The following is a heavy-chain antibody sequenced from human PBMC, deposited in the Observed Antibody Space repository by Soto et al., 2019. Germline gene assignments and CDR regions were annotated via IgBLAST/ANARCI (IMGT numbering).Heavy chain of an antibody. J-gene: IGHJ4*02. D-gene: IGHD3-9*01. CDR2: IDPGDSYT. Sequence: ASVKVSCKASGGTFSSYAISGVREMPGKGLEWMGRIDPGDSYTNYSPSFQGHVTFSADKSISTAYLQWSSLKASDSAMYYCARDSPGDILTGYYGHPYFDYWGQGTLVTVSS. CDR1: GGTFSSYA. CDR3: ARDSPGDILTGYYGHPYFDY. V-gene: IGHV5-10-1*01.